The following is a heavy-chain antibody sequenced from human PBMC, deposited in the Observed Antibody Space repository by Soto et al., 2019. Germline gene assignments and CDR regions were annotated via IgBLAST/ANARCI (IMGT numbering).Heavy chain of an antibody. J-gene: IGHJ4*02. CDR2: ISSSGSST. CDR3: AKDRYISSIEPPEIDY. Sequence: GGSLRLSCAASGFTFYNYAMSWVRQAPGKGLEWVSAISSSGSSTYYADSVKGRFTISRGNSKNTLYLQMSSLRADDTAVYYCAKDRYISSIEPPEIDYWGQGTPVTVSS. V-gene: IGHV3-23*01. D-gene: IGHD6-13*01. CDR1: GFTFYNYA.